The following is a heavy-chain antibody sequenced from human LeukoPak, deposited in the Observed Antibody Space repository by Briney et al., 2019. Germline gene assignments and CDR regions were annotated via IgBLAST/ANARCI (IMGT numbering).Heavy chain of an antibody. J-gene: IGHJ6*03. CDR2: ISSSGSTI. V-gene: IGHV3-11*01. CDR3: ARVSTDYYYYYYMDV. Sequence: PGGSLRLSCAASGFTFSDYYMSWIRQAPGKGLEWVSYISSSGSTIYYADSAKGRFTISRDNAKNSLYLQMNSLRAEDTAVYYCARVSTDYYYYYYMDVWGKGTTVTISS. CDR1: GFTFSDYY.